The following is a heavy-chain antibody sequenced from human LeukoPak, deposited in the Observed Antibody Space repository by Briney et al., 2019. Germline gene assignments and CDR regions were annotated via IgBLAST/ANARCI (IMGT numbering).Heavy chain of an antibody. CDR1: GFTFSSYS. J-gene: IGHJ4*02. Sequence: GGSLRLSCAASGFTFSSYSMNWVREAPGKGLEWVSYISSSSTTIYYADSVKGRFTISRDNARNSLYLQMNSLRAEDTAVYYCASLYCTHTTCYYFDYWGQGTLVSVSS. CDR3: ASLYCTHTTCYYFDY. D-gene: IGHD2-2*01. V-gene: IGHV3-48*04. CDR2: ISSSSTTI.